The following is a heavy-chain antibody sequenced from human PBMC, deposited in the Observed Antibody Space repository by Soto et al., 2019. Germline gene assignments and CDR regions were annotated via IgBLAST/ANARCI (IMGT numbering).Heavy chain of an antibody. D-gene: IGHD6-19*01. CDR1: GGSISSYY. CDR3: ARIAVAGTFRAIDY. J-gene: IGHJ4*02. CDR2: IYYSGST. Sequence: SETLSLTCTVSGGSISSYYWSWIRQPPGKGLEWIGYIYYSGSTNYNPSLKSRVTISVDTSKNQFSLKLSSVTAADTAVYYCARIAVAGTFRAIDYWGQGTLVTVSS. V-gene: IGHV4-59*01.